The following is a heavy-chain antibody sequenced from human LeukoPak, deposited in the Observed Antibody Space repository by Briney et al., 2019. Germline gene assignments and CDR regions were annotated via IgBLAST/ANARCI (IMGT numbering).Heavy chain of an antibody. V-gene: IGHV4-59*08. Sequence: SETLSLTCTVSGGSISSYYWSWIRQPPGKGLEWIGFIYYSGSTNYNPSLKSRVTISVDTSKNQFSLKLSSVTAADTAVYYCARGSLEGWDAFDIWGQGTMVTVSS. CDR1: GGSISSYY. J-gene: IGHJ3*02. CDR3: ARGSLEGWDAFDI. D-gene: IGHD5-24*01. CDR2: IYYSGST.